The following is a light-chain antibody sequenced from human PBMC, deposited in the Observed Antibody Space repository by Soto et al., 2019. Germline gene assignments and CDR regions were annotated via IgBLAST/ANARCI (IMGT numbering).Light chain of an antibody. J-gene: IGKJ1*01. Sequence: DIQMTQSPSTLSASVGDRVTITCRASQSISSWLAWYQQKPGKAPNLLIFKASSLESGVPSRFSGSGSGTEFTLTISSLQPDDFATYYCQQFNNYPWTFGQGTGVEI. V-gene: IGKV1-5*03. CDR2: KAS. CDR3: QQFNNYPWT. CDR1: QSISSW.